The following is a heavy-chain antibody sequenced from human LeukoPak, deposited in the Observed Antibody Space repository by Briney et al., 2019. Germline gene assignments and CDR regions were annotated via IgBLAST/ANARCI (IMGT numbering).Heavy chain of an antibody. Sequence: SETLSLTCTVSGGSISSSSYYWAWIRQPPGKGLEWIGNIFYSGSTYYSPSLKSRVTISLDTSRNQFSLKLNSVTAADTAVYYCARGTTVTVPSPFDIWGQGTMVTVSS. CDR3: ARGTTVTVPSPFDI. V-gene: IGHV4-39*07. CDR2: IFYSGST. D-gene: IGHD4-17*01. CDR1: GGSISSSSYY. J-gene: IGHJ3*02.